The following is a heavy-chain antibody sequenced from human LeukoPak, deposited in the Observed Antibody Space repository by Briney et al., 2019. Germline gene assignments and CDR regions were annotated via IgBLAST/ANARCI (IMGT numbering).Heavy chain of an antibody. CDR2: IYSGGST. Sequence: GGSLRLSCAASGFTVSSNYMSWVRQAPGKGLEWVSVIYSGGSTYYADSVKGRFTISRDNSKNTLYLQMNSLRAEDTAVYYCAKDWRDYGGYYYYMDVWGKGTTVTISS. CDR1: GFTVSSNY. D-gene: IGHD4-23*01. J-gene: IGHJ6*03. V-gene: IGHV3-66*01. CDR3: AKDWRDYGGYYYYMDV.